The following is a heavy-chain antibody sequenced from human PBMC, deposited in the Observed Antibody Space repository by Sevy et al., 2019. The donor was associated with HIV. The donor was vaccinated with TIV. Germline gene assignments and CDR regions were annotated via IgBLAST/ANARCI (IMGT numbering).Heavy chain of an antibody. CDR3: ARYFHWKYSDYYYYGMDV. V-gene: IGHV3-11*01. D-gene: IGHD1-1*01. J-gene: IGHJ6*02. CDR2: ISSSGSTI. CDR1: GFTFSDYY. Sequence: GGSLRLSCAASGFTFSDYYMSWIRQAPGKGLEWVSYISSSGSTIYYADSVKGRFTISRDNAKNSLYLQMNSLRAEDTAVYYCARYFHWKYSDYYYYGMDVWGQGTTVTVSS.